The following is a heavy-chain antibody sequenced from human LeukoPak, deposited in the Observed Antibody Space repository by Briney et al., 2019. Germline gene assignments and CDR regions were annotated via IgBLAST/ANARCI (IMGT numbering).Heavy chain of an antibody. J-gene: IGHJ4*02. CDR3: VRDRIGYNYFDY. Sequence: GGYLRLSCAASGFTFSSYWMSWVRQAPGKGLEWVANIKQDGSDKYYVDSVKGRFTISRDNANNLLSLQMNSLRAEDTAVYYCVRDRIGYNYFDYWGQGVLVTVSS. CDR1: GFTFSSYW. CDR2: IKQDGSDK. D-gene: IGHD5-24*01. V-gene: IGHV3-7*01.